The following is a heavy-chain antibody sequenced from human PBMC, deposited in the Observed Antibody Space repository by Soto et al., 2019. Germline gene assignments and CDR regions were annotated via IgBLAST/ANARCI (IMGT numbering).Heavy chain of an antibody. V-gene: IGHV4-31*03. D-gene: IGHD2-21*02. CDR2: IYYSGST. CDR1: GGSIGSVGYY. Sequence: SATLPLTCTVSGGSIGSVGYYWSWIRQHPRKGLEWIGYIYYSGSTYYNPSLKSRVTISVDTSKNQFSLKLNSVTAADTAVYYCARDLWGYCGTDCYPLDVLGQGTTVTVSS. J-gene: IGHJ6*02. CDR3: ARDLWGYCGTDCYPLDV.